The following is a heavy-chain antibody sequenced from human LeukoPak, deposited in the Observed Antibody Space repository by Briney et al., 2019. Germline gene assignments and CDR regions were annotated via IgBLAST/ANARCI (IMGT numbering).Heavy chain of an antibody. CDR2: IIPIFGTP. J-gene: IGHJ6*02. D-gene: IGHD1-26*01. CDR3: ARDGGSFSYNMDV. V-gene: IGHV1-69*13. Sequence: SVKVSCKASGGTFGSYAISWVRQAPGQGLEWMGGIIPIFGTPNYAQKFQGRVTITADESTSTAYMELSSLRSEDTAVYYCARDGGSFSYNMDVWGQGTTVTVSS. CDR1: GGTFGSYA.